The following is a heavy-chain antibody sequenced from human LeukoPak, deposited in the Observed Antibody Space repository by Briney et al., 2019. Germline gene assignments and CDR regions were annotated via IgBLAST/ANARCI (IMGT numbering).Heavy chain of an antibody. J-gene: IGHJ4*02. V-gene: IGHV1-2*06. Sequence: ASAKVSCKASGYTFTGYYMHWVRQAPGQGLEWMGRINPNSGDTNYAQKFQGRVTMTRDTSISTAYMELSRLRSDDTAVYYCARGYSYGYGYFDYWGQGTLVTVSS. CDR3: ARGYSYGYGYFDY. D-gene: IGHD5-18*01. CDR2: INPNSGDT. CDR1: GYTFTGYY.